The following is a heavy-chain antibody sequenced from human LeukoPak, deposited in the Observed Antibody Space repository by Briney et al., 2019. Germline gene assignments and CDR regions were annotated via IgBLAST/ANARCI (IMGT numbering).Heavy chain of an antibody. CDR3: ARGNHPEGYFSSDGMDV. Sequence: ASVKVSCKASGYTFTGYYLHWVRQAPGQGPEWMGWINPNSGGTKYAQKFQGRVTMTRDTSISTAYMELSRLRSDDTAVYYCARGNHPEGYFSSDGMDVGGKGTRVPVPS. J-gene: IGHJ6*04. D-gene: IGHD2/OR15-2a*01. V-gene: IGHV1-2*02. CDR1: GYTFTGYY. CDR2: INPNSGGT.